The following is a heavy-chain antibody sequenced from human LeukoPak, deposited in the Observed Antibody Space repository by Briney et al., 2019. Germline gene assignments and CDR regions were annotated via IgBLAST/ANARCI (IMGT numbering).Heavy chain of an antibody. CDR3: ARDRVYSYGYDFDY. Sequence: ASVKVSCTASGYTFTSYDISWVRQAPGQGLEWMGWISAYNGNTNYAQKLQGRVTMTTDTSTSTAYMELRSLRSDDTAVYYCARDRVYSYGYDFDYWGQGTLVTVSS. V-gene: IGHV1-18*01. CDR2: ISAYNGNT. J-gene: IGHJ4*02. CDR1: GYTFTSYD. D-gene: IGHD5-18*01.